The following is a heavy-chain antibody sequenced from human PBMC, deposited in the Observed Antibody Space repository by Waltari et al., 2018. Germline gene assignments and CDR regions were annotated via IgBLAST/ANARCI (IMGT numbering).Heavy chain of an antibody. V-gene: IGHV4-61*02. J-gene: IGHJ6*03. CDR1: GGSISSGSYY. CDR3: ARESGWYRDQYYYYMDV. CDR2: IYTSGST. D-gene: IGHD6-19*01. Sequence: QVQLQESGPGLVKPSQTLSLTCTVSGGSISSGSYYWSWIRQPAGKGLEWIGRIYTSGSTNYNPSPKSRVTISVDTSKNQFSLKLSSVTAADTAVYYCARESGWYRDQYYYYMDVWGKGTTVTVSS.